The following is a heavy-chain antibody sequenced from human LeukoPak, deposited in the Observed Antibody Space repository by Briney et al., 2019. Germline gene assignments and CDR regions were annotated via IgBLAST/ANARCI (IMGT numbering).Heavy chain of an antibody. CDR3: ARDRRRYGFDP. Sequence: GGSLRLSCAASGFTFSSYAMHRVRQAPGKGLEYVSAISSNGGSTYYANSVKGRFTISRDNSKNTLYLQMGSLRAEDMAVYYCARDRRRYGFDPWGQGTLVTVSS. V-gene: IGHV3-64*01. CDR2: ISSNGGST. D-gene: IGHD3-9*01. J-gene: IGHJ5*02. CDR1: GFTFSSYA.